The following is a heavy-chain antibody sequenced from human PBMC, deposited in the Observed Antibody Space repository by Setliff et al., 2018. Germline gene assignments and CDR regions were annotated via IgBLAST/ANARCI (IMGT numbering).Heavy chain of an antibody. CDR3: AGGSYSDYYGMDV. J-gene: IGHJ6*02. D-gene: IGHD1-26*01. V-gene: IGHV1-69*10. CDR2: IIPILGIA. CDR1: GGTFSSYA. Sequence: SVKVSCKASGGTFSSYAISWVRQAPGQGLEWMGGIIPILGIANYAKKFQGRVTITTDESTSTAYMELSSLRSEDTAVYYCAGGSYSDYYGMDVWGQGTTVTV.